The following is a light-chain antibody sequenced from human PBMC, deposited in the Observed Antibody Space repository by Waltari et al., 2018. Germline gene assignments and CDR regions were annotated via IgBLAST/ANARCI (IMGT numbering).Light chain of an antibody. CDR3: QQANTFPYT. CDR1: QDVSNW. V-gene: IGKV1-12*01. J-gene: IGKJ2*01. CDR2: AAS. Sequence: DIQMTQSPSSVSASVGDRVTITCRASQDVSNWLAWYQQKPGKAPEFLIYAASSLQRVVPSRFSGSGSGTDFTLTVSSLQPDDFATYYCQQANTFPYTCGQGTKVEIK.